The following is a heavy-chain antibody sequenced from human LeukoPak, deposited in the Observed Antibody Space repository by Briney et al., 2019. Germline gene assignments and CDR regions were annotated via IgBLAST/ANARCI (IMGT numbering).Heavy chain of an antibody. J-gene: IGHJ4*02. Sequence: GGSLRLSCAASTFTFSTYWMTWVRQAPGKGPEFVANINQDGSVKNYVDSVKGRFTISRDNAKNSLYLQMNILRADDTAVYYCARDPGSSSFDYWGQGTLVTVSS. CDR1: TFTFSTYW. CDR2: INQDGSVK. CDR3: ARDPGSSSFDY. V-gene: IGHV3-7*01. D-gene: IGHD6-13*01.